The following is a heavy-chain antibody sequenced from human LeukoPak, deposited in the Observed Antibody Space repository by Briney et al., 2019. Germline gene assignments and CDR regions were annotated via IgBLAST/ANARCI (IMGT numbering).Heavy chain of an antibody. CDR3: ARGVGYSGYDINWFDP. J-gene: IGHJ5*02. CDR1: GGSFSGYY. Sequence: TASETLSLTCAVYGGSFSGYYWSWIRQPPGKGLEWIGEINHSGSTNYNPSLKSRVTISVDTSKNQFSLKLSSVTAADTAVYYCARGVGYSGYDINWFDPWGQGTLVTVSS. CDR2: INHSGST. D-gene: IGHD5-12*01. V-gene: IGHV4-34*01.